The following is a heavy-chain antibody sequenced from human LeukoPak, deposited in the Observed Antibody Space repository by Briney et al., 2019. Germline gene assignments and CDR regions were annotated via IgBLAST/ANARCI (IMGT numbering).Heavy chain of an antibody. CDR1: GYTFTNYY. J-gene: IGHJ4*02. CDR3: AIRQPAMDY. CDR2: VNPSGGST. Sequence: ASVTVSCTASGYTFTNYYMHWVRQAPGQGLEWMGIVNPSGGSTTYAQKFQGRVSTTRDTSTSTVYMELSSLRSDDTAVYCCAIRQPAMDYWGQGTLVTVSS. V-gene: IGHV1-46*01. D-gene: IGHD2-2*01.